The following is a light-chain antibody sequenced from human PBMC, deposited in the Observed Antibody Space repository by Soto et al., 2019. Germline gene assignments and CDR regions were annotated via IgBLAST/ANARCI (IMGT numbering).Light chain of an antibody. Sequence: QSALTQPASVSGSPGQSITISCTGTSSDVGGYNYVSWYQQHPGKAPKLMIYEVSNRPSGVSNRVSGSKSGNTASLTISGLQAEDEADYYCSSYTSSSPYVFGTGTKLTVL. V-gene: IGLV2-14*01. CDR2: EVS. J-gene: IGLJ1*01. CDR3: SSYTSSSPYV. CDR1: SSDVGGYNY.